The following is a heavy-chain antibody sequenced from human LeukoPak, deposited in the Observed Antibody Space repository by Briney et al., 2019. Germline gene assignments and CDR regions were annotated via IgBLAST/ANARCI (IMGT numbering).Heavy chain of an antibody. D-gene: IGHD2-2*01. CDR1: GGSIRSATYY. Sequence: SETLSLTCTVSGGSIRSATYYWGWIRQPPGKGLEWIGNVYFSGTTSYNPSLKSRVTISVDTSKNQFSLKLSSVTAADTAVYYCARVVPAPCWFDPWGQGTLVTVSS. J-gene: IGHJ5*02. V-gene: IGHV4-39*07. CDR3: ARVVPAPCWFDP. CDR2: VYFSGTT.